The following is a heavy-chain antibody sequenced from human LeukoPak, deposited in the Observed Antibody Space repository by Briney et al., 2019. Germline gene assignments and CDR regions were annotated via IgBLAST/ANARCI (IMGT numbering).Heavy chain of an antibody. CDR1: GDNVSSARVG. J-gene: IGHJ6*02. D-gene: IGHD5-12*01. CDR3: ARDGYSGYEPHYYDYGMDV. V-gene: IGHV6-1*01. CDR2: TFYRSKWYT. Sequence: SQTLSLTCAISGDNVSSARVGWNWIRLSPSIGLEWLGRTFYRSKWYTDYAVSVKSRITINPDTSKNQFSLQLNSVIPEDTAVYYCARDGYSGYEPHYYDYGMDVWGQGTTVTVSS.